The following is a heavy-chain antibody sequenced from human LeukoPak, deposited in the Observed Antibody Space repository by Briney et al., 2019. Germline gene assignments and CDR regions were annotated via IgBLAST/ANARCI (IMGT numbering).Heavy chain of an antibody. Sequence: PGGSLRPSCAASRFSVSSNYMSWVRQAPGKGLEWVSVIYTGGSTYYADSVKGRFTISRDNSKNTLYLQMNSLRAEDTAVYYCARDSGSYYFDYWGQGTLVTVSS. D-gene: IGHD1-26*01. CDR2: IYTGGST. J-gene: IGHJ4*02. CDR3: ARDSGSYYFDY. V-gene: IGHV3-66*01. CDR1: RFSVSSNY.